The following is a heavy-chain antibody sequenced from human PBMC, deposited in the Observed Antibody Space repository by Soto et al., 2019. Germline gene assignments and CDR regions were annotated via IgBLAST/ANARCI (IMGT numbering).Heavy chain of an antibody. J-gene: IGHJ2*01. V-gene: IGHV4-59*01. Sequence: SETLSLTCTVSGGSISSYYWSWIRQPPGKGLEWIGYIYYSGSTNYNPSLKSRVTISVDTSKNQFSLKLSSVTAADTAVYYCARDTHVGHFDLWGRGTLVTVSS. CDR3: ARDTHVGHFDL. CDR2: IYYSGST. CDR1: GGSISSYY.